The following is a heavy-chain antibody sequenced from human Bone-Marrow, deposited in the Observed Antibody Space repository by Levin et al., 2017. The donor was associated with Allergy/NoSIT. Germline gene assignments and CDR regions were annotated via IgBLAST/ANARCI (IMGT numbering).Heavy chain of an antibody. CDR2: ISGSGGST. CDR1: GFTFSSFA. V-gene: IGHV3-23*01. CDR3: AKGGTDYGDYGGAFDI. Sequence: GGSLRLSCAASGFTFSSFAMSWVRQAPGKGLEWVSAISGSGGSTYFADSVKARFTISRDNSKNTLYLQMNSLRAEDTAVYYCAKGGTDYGDYGGAFDIWGQGTMVTVSS. D-gene: IGHD4-17*01. J-gene: IGHJ3*02.